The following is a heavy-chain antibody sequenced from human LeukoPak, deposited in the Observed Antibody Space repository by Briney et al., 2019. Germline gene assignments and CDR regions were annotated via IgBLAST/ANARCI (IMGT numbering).Heavy chain of an antibody. CDR3: AGHHPRNTVDF. V-gene: IGHV4-59*08. CDR1: GGSISSYY. D-gene: IGHD2/OR15-2a*01. CDR2: ISDIGSI. Sequence: PSETLSLTCTVSGGSISSYYWSWIRQPPGKGLEWIAYISDIGSINYNTSLQSRVTISLDTSKNQFSLKLSSATAADTAVYYCAGHHPRNTVDFWGQGTLVTVSS. J-gene: IGHJ4*02.